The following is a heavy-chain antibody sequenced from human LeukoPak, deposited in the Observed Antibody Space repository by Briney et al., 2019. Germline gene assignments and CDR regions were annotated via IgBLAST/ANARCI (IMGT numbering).Heavy chain of an antibody. Sequence: ASVKVSCKASGYTFTDYFLHWLRQAPGQGLEWMGWINPKTGATNYAQSFQGRVTMTRDTSTSTGNMEVNSLRSDDTAVYYCARAYEYGWFDPWGQGTLVTVS. CDR2: INPKTGAT. J-gene: IGHJ5*02. CDR1: GYTFTDYF. V-gene: IGHV1-2*02. D-gene: IGHD3-16*01. CDR3: ARAYEYGWFDP.